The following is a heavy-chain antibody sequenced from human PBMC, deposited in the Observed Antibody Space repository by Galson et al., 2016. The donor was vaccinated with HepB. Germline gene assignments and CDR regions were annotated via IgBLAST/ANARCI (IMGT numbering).Heavy chain of an antibody. Sequence: SLRLSCAASGFTFSTYTMHWVRQAPGKGLEWVAVISYDGSNKYQSDSVKGRFTISRDNSNNTLYLQMNSLRPEDTAVYFCARDRQFLVSADYWGQGTLVTVSS. V-gene: IGHV3-30-3*01. D-gene: IGHD6-19*01. CDR3: ARDRQFLVSADY. CDR2: ISYDGSNK. CDR1: GFTFSTYT. J-gene: IGHJ4*02.